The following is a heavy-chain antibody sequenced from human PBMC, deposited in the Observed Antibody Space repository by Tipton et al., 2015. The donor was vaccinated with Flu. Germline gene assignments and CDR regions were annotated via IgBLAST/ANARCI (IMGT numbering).Heavy chain of an antibody. CDR1: GYSLTSYW. Sequence: QLVQSGAEVKKPGESLKISCKGSGYSLTSYWLGCVHQMPGKGREWMGISYPGDSDTRYSPSFQGQVTISADKSISIAYLQWSSQKASDTAMYYCATSTEDYYDIIGYYGGWDYWGQGTLVTVSS. J-gene: IGHJ4*02. CDR2: SYPGDSDT. D-gene: IGHD3-22*01. V-gene: IGHV5-51*03. CDR3: ATSTEDYYDIIGYYGGWDY.